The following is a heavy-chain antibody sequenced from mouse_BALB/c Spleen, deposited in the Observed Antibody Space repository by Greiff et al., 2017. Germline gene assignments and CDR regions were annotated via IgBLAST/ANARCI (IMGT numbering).Heavy chain of an antibody. CDR1: GYSFTGYF. CDR3: ARGYDWYFDV. D-gene: IGHD2-14*01. V-gene: IGHV1-20*02. Sequence: VQLKESGPELVKPGASVKISCTASGYSFTGYFMNWVLQSHGKSLEWIGRINPYNGDTFYNQKFKGKATLTVDKSSSTAHMELRSLASEDSAVYYCARGYDWYFDVWGAGTTVTVSS. J-gene: IGHJ1*01. CDR2: INPYNGDT.